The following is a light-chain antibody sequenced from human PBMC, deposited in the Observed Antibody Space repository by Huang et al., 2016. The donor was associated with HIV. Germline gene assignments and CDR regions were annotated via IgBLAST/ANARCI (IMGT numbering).Light chain of an antibody. CDR3: QQYYSSPFT. J-gene: IGKJ3*01. V-gene: IGKV4-1*01. CDR1: QTILHDSDSRNY. Sequence: DIVMTQSPDSLAVSLGERATINCKSSQTILHDSDSRNYLAWYQQKPGQTPKLLIHWATIRKSGVPDRFIGSGSGTDFTLTISSLQAEDVAVYYCQQYYSSPFTFGPGTNVDI. CDR2: WAT.